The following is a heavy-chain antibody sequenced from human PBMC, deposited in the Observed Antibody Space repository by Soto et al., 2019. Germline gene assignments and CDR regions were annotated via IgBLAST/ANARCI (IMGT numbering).Heavy chain of an antibody. V-gene: IGHV3-23*01. CDR3: AKEGASSGWSPL. CDR2: ISGSGGST. CDR1: GFTXSSYA. D-gene: IGHD6-19*01. Sequence: GGSLRLSCAASGFTXSSYAMSWVRQAPGKGLEWVSAISGSGGSTYYADFVKGWFTISRDNSKNTLYLQMNSLRAEDTAVYYCAKEGASSGWSPLRGQGTLVTVSS. J-gene: IGHJ4*02.